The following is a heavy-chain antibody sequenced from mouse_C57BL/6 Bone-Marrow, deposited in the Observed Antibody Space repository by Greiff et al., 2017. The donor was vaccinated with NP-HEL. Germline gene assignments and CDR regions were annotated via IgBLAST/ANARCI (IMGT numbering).Heavy chain of an antibody. Sequence: VQLQESGAELVRPGTSVKVSCKASGYAFTNYLIEWVKQRPGQGLEWIGVINPGSGGTNYNEKFKGKATLTADKSSSTAYMQLSSLTSEDSAVYFCARSRYYGNYDYWGQGTTLTVSS. CDR3: ARSRYYGNYDY. J-gene: IGHJ2*01. CDR1: GYAFTNYL. D-gene: IGHD2-1*01. V-gene: IGHV1-54*01. CDR2: INPGSGGT.